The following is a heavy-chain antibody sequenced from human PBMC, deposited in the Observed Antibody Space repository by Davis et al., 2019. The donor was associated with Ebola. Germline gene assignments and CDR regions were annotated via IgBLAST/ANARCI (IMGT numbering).Heavy chain of an antibody. CDR2: IRSRSDGGTT. CDR1: GFTFSNVW. V-gene: IGHV3-15*01. D-gene: IGHD1-1*01. Sequence: PGGSLRLSCAASGFTFSNVWFTWVRQCPGKGLQWIGRIRSRSDGGTTDYAAPVKGRFTISRDDSKNTLYLQMNNLQTEDTAVYYCTTEEATSGTTKNAFDSWGQGTMVTVSS. J-gene: IGHJ3*01. CDR3: TTEEATSGTTKNAFDS.